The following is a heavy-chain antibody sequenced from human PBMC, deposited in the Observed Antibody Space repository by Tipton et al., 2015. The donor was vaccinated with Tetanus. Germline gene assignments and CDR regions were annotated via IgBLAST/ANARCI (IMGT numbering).Heavy chain of an antibody. J-gene: IGHJ4*02. D-gene: IGHD2-15*01. V-gene: IGHV3-33*01. CDR1: GFIFSSYG. CDR3: AREADCSGGSCFSGDFDN. Sequence: LSCAASGFIFSSYGIHWVRQAPGKGLEWLAVSWYDGTDKYYADSVKGRFTISRDNSKNTLYLQMNSLRAEDTAVYYCAREADCSGGSCFSGDFDNWGQGTQVTVSS. CDR2: SWYDGTDK.